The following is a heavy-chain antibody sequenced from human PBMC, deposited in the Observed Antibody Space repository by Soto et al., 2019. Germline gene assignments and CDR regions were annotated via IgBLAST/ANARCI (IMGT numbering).Heavy chain of an antibody. Sequence: GGSLRLSCAASGFTFSSYAMHWVRQAPGKGLEYVSAISSNGGSTYYANSVKGRFTISRDNSKNTLYLQMGSLRAEDMAVYYCARVRGKQLARVLYFDYWGQGTLVTVSS. J-gene: IGHJ4*02. D-gene: IGHD6-6*01. CDR2: ISSNGGST. CDR1: GFTFSSYA. CDR3: ARVRGKQLARVLYFDY. V-gene: IGHV3-64*01.